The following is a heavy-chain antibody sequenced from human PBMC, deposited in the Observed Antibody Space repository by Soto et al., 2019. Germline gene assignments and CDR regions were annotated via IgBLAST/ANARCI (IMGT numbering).Heavy chain of an antibody. V-gene: IGHV4-59*01. CDR3: ASQVVVDAFDI. J-gene: IGHJ3*02. CDR2: IYYSGST. Sequence: PSETVSLTCTVSGGSISSYYWSWIRQPPGKGLEWIGYIYYSGSTNYNPSLKSRVTISVDTSKNQFSLKLSSVTAADTAVYYCASQVVVDAFDIWGQGTMVTVSS. CDR1: GGSISSYY. D-gene: IGHD2-15*01.